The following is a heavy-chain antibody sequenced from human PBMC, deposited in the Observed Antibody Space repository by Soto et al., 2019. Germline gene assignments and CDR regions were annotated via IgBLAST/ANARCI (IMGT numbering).Heavy chain of an antibody. CDR1: GGSISSSSYH. CDR3: GRQGYWRGGSCYAAVVDY. V-gene: IGHV4-39*01. CDR2: IYHSGST. D-gene: IGHD2-15*01. J-gene: IGHJ4*02. Sequence: PSETLSLTCSVSGGSISSSSYHWGWIRQPPGKGLEWIGSIYHSGSTYYNPSLKSRVTISVDTSKNQFSLKLSSVTAADTAVYYCGRQGYWRGGSCYAAVVDYWRQGTVVTVS.